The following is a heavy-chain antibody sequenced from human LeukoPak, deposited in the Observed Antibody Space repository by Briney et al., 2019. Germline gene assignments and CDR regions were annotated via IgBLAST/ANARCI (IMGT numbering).Heavy chain of an antibody. Sequence: LAGGSLRLSCAASGFTFGSSGMHWVRHASGNGLGWVGRIRSKANSYATAYAASVKGRFTISRDDSKNTAYLQMNSMKTEDTAVYYCTGLAWELLREHDAFDIWGQGTMVTVSS. D-gene: IGHD1-26*01. CDR2: IRSKANSYAT. V-gene: IGHV3-73*01. CDR3: TGLAWELLREHDAFDI. J-gene: IGHJ3*02. CDR1: GFTFGSSG.